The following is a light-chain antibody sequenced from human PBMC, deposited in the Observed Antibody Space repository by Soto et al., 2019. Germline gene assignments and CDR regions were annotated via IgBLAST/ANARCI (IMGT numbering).Light chain of an antibody. CDR3: QPYNTYSWT. Sequence: DIQMTQSPSTLSASVGDRVAITCRASQSINTWLAWYQQKPGKGPKLLIFDASSLERGVPSRFGGSGSGTEFTLTISGLQPDDFATYYCQPYNTYSWTFGQGTKVDIK. J-gene: IGKJ1*01. V-gene: IGKV1-5*01. CDR2: DAS. CDR1: QSINTW.